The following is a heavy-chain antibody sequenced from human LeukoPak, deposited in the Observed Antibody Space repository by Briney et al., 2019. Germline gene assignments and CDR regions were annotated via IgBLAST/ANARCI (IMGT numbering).Heavy chain of an antibody. CDR3: ASQRYGDYVLRSYYFDY. Sequence: QAGGSLRLSCAASGFTFSSYAMHWVRQAPGKGLEWVAVISYDGSNKKYADSVKGRFTISRDNAKNSLYLQMNSLRAEDTAVYYCASQRYGDYVLRSYYFDYWGQGTLVTVSS. CDR1: GFTFSSYA. D-gene: IGHD4-17*01. J-gene: IGHJ4*02. V-gene: IGHV3-30*04. CDR2: ISYDGSNK.